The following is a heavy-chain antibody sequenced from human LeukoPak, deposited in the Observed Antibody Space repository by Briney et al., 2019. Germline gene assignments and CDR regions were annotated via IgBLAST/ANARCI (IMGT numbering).Heavy chain of an antibody. V-gene: IGHV3-23*01. D-gene: IGHD3-9*01. CDR2: ISGSGGST. J-gene: IGHJ6*03. Sequence: GGSLRLSCAASGFTFSSYAMSWVRQAPGKGLEWVSAISGSGGSTYYADSVKGRFTISRDNSKNTLYLQMNSLRAEDTAVYYCARTWLGADYDILTGYPHYYYMDVWGKGTTVTVSS. CDR3: ARTWLGADYDILTGYPHYYYMDV. CDR1: GFTFSSYA.